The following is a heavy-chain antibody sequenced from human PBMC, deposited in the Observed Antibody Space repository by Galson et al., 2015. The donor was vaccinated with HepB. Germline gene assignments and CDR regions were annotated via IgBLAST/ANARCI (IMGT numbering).Heavy chain of an antibody. J-gene: IGHJ4*02. Sequence: SVKVSCKASGYTFTSYYMHWVRQAPGQGLEWMGIINPSGGSTSYAQKFQGRVTMTRDTSTSTVYMELSSLRSEDTAVYYCARGDMVRGVIKLSVFDYWGQGTLVTVSS. CDR3: ARGDMVRGVIKLSVFDY. CDR2: INPSGGST. V-gene: IGHV1-46*01. D-gene: IGHD3-10*01. CDR1: GYTFTSYY.